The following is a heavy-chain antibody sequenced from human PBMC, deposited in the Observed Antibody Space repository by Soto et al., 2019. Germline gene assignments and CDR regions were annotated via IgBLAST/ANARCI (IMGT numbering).Heavy chain of an antibody. D-gene: IGHD6-6*01. J-gene: IGHJ4*02. CDR3: AKQVRDGTSSPYYFDY. CDR2: ISGSGGST. Sequence: PGGSLRLSCAASGFTFSSYWMSWVRQAPGKGLEWVSAISGSGGSTYYADSVKGRFTISRDNSKNTLSLQMNSLRAEDTAVYYCAKQVRDGTSSPYYFDYWGQGTLVTVSS. CDR1: GFTFSSYW. V-gene: IGHV3-23*01.